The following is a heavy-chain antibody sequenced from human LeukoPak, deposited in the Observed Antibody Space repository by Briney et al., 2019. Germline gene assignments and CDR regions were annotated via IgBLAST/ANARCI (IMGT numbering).Heavy chain of an antibody. Sequence: SETLSLTCTVSGGSISGSSYYWNWIRQPPGKGLEWIGYVYYSGSTNYNPSLKSRVTISVDTSKNQFSLKLTSLTAADTAVYYCAREDSSGYLGYWGQGTLVTVSS. CDR3: AREDSSGYLGY. V-gene: IGHV4-61*01. J-gene: IGHJ4*02. CDR2: VYYSGST. CDR1: GGSISGSSYY. D-gene: IGHD3-22*01.